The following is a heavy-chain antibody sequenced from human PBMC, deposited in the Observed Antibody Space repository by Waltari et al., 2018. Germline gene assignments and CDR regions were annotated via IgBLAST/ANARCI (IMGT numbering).Heavy chain of an antibody. Sequence: QVQLQQWGAGLLGPSETLSLTCAVYGASFSDYYWGWVRQPPGKGLEWLGQIRLPGSTNSNPSLTSRVPISIDTPTSQFSLRLSSVTAAVTALYFCTRGGNYDFWSHRPFVDPWGQGTLVTVSS. CDR2: IRLPGST. J-gene: IGHJ5*02. CDR3: TRGGNYDFWSHRPFVDP. CDR1: GASFSDYY. D-gene: IGHD3-3*01. V-gene: IGHV4-34*01.